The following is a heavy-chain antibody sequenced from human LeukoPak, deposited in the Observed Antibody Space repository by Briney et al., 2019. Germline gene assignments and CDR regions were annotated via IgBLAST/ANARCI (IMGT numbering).Heavy chain of an antibody. J-gene: IGHJ6*03. Sequence: SETLSLTCTVSGYSISSAYYWGWIRQPPGKGLEWIGSIYYSGSTYYNPSLKSRVTISVDTSKNQLSLKLSSVTAADTAVYYCARGRYSYGRLATSGYYMDVWGKGTTVTVSS. CDR1: GYSISSAYY. V-gene: IGHV4-38-2*02. D-gene: IGHD5-18*01. CDR3: ARGRYSYGRLATSGYYMDV. CDR2: IYYSGST.